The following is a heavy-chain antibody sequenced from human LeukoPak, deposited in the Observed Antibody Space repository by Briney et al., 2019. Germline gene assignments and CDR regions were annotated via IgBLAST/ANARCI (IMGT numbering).Heavy chain of an antibody. CDR3: ARVYGSGSYPDY. V-gene: IGHV4-39*07. CDR2: IYYSGST. J-gene: IGHJ4*02. CDR1: GGSISSSSYY. D-gene: IGHD3-10*01. Sequence: SETLSLTCTVSGGSISSSSYYWGWIRQPPGKGLEWTGSIYYSGSTYYNPSLKSRVTISVDTSKNQFSLKLSSVTAADTAVYYCARVYGSGSYPDYWGQGTLVTVSS.